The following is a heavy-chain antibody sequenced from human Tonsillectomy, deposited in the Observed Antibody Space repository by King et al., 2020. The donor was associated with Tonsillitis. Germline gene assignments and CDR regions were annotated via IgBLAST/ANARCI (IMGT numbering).Heavy chain of an antibody. Sequence: VQLVESGGGLVQPGGFLRLSCAASRFAFSSYEMNWVRQAPGKGLEWVAYISRSGSTIFYADSLKGRFTIFRDNAKNSLYLQMNSLRAEDTAVYFCARDQDGTGYFDYWGQGTLVTVSS. D-gene: IGHD5-24*01. J-gene: IGHJ4*02. CDR2: ISRSGSTI. CDR1: RFAFSSYE. CDR3: ARDQDGTGYFDY. V-gene: IGHV3-48*03.